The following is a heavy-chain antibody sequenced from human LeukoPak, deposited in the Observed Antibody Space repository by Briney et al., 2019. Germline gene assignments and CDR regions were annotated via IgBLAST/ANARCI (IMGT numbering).Heavy chain of an antibody. CDR2: ITPIFGTA. J-gene: IGHJ3*02. V-gene: IGHV1-69*06. CDR1: GYTFTSYG. Sequence: SVKVSCKASGYTFTSYGISWVRQAPGQGLEWMGGITPIFGTANYAQKFQGRVTITADKSTSTAYMELSSLRSEDTAVYYCARARYYYDSSGPYPDAFDIWGQGTMVTVSS. D-gene: IGHD3-22*01. CDR3: ARARYYYDSSGPYPDAFDI.